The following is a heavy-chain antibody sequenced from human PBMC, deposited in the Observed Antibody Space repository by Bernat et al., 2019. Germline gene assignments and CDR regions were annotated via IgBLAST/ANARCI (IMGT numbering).Heavy chain of an antibody. CDR2: IDRDGGHT. V-gene: IGHV3-23*01. D-gene: IGHD3-3*01. Sequence: EVQLLESGGGLVQPGGSLRLACAVPGFTSRNYVMSWVRQAPGKGLEWVSGIDRDGGHTYSAASVKGRCTITRDNSKNTIYLQMNSLRAEDTAVYYCAKWTDRSGCWWSSDYWGQGSLVTVSS. CDR1: GFTSRNYV. CDR3: AKWTDRSGCWWSSDY. J-gene: IGHJ4*02.